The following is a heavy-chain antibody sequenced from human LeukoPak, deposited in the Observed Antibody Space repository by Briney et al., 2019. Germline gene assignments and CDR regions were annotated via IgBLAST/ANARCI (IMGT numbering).Heavy chain of an antibody. CDR3: AKEVANYGSGSYLPY. J-gene: IGHJ4*02. CDR1: GFTFSSYA. CDR2: ISGSGGST. Sequence: GGSLRLSCAASGFTFSSYAMSWVRQAPGKGLEWVSAISGSGGSTYYADPVKGRFTISRDNSKNTPYLQMNSLRAEDTAVYYCAKEVANYGSGSYLPYWGQGTLVTVSS. D-gene: IGHD3-10*01. V-gene: IGHV3-23*01.